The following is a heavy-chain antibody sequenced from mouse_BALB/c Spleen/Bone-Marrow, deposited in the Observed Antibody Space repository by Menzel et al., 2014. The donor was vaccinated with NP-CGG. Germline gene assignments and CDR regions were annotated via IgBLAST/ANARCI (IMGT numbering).Heavy chain of an antibody. D-gene: IGHD2-4*01. CDR1: GFNFKDSY. V-gene: IGHV14-3*02. CDR3: AKYLIYYDYDESMDY. CDR2: IDPANGAT. Sequence: VQLQQSGAELVKPGASVKLSCTASGFNFKDSYMHWVKQRPEQGLEWIGRIDPANGATKYDPKFKGKATTTADTSSNTAYLQLSSLTTEDTADYYCAKYLIYYDYDESMDYWGQGTPVTGSS. J-gene: IGHJ4*01.